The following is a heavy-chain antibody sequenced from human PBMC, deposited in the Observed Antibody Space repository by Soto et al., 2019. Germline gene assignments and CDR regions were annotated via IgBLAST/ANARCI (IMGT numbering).Heavy chain of an antibody. V-gene: IGHV1-18*01. CDR1: GYTFTSYG. CDR3: ARDYVFHGWVAATSFWFDP. Sequence: ASVKVSCKASGYTFTSYGISWVRQAPGQGLKRMGWISAYNGNTNYAQKLQGRVTMTTDTSTSTAYMELRSLRSDDTAVYYCARDYVFHGWVAATSFWFDPWGQGTLVTVSS. CDR2: ISAYNGNT. J-gene: IGHJ5*02. D-gene: IGHD2-15*01.